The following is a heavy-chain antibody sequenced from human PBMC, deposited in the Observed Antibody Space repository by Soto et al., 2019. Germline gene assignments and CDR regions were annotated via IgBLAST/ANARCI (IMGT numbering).Heavy chain of an antibody. V-gene: IGHV3-23*01. CDR2: VSGSGRKT. J-gene: IGHJ4*02. D-gene: IGHD3-16*02. CDR3: AKDWDYTWGTYRPYYFEI. CDR1: GFTFSAYG. Sequence: EVQLLESGGDLVQPGGSLRLSCAVSGFTFSAYGMSWVRQVPGQGMEWVSGVSGSGRKTYYADSVKGRFLISRDNAKNTVYLQMHSLRDEDTAVYYCAKDWDYTWGTYRPYYFEILGQGVLVTVSS.